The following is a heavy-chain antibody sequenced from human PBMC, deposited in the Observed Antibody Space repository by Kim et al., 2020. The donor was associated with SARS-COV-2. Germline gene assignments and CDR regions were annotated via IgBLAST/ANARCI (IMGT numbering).Heavy chain of an antibody. Sequence: SVKVSCKASGGTFSSYAISWVRQAPGQGLEWMGGIIPIFGTANYAQKFQGRVTITADESTSTAYMELSSLRSEDTAVYYCARAGGVEMATIGGYYFDYWGQGTLVTVSS. D-gene: IGHD5-12*01. CDR1: GGTFSSYA. J-gene: IGHJ4*02. V-gene: IGHV1-69*13. CDR3: ARAGGVEMATIGGYYFDY. CDR2: IIPIFGTA.